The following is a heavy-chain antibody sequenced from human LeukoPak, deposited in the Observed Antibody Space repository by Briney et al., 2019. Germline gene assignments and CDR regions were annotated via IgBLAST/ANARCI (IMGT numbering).Heavy chain of an antibody. CDR3: ARSGPISLRF. J-gene: IGHJ4*02. V-gene: IGHV1-8*01. Sequence: ASVKVSCKTSGYSFTDYDIHWVRQATGQGLEWMGWTNPKTDNTEYAQKFQGRVTLTWTTSISTAYMELSSLKSEDTAVYFCARSGPISLRFWGQGTLVTVSS. CDR2: TNPKTDNT. CDR1: GYSFTDYD. D-gene: IGHD2/OR15-2a*01.